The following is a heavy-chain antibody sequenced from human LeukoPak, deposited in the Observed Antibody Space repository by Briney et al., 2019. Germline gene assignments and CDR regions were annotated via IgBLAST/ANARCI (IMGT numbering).Heavy chain of an antibody. D-gene: IGHD4-17*01. CDR3: ASPTTVTTSAYRAFDI. CDR2: INHSGST. CDR1: GGSFSDNY. Sequence: SETLSLTCAVYGGSFSDNYWSWIRQPPGKGLEWIGEINHSGSTNYSPSLRSRVTISVDTSKNQFSLNLRSVTAADTAVYYCASPTTVTTSAYRAFDIWGQRTMVTVSA. V-gene: IGHV4-34*01. J-gene: IGHJ3*02.